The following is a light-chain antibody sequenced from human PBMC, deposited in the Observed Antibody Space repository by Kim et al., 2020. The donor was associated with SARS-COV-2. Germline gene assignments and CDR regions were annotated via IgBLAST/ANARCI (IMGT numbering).Light chain of an antibody. CDR3: ATWDNSLNGLV. Sequence: GQQVTISCSGSNSNIGKNYVSWYQQRPGTAPKLLIYDNDKRHSGIPDRFSGSKSGTSATLDITGLQTGDEADYYCATWDNSLNGLVFGGGTQLTVL. J-gene: IGLJ2*01. V-gene: IGLV1-51*01. CDR2: DND. CDR1: NSNIGKNY.